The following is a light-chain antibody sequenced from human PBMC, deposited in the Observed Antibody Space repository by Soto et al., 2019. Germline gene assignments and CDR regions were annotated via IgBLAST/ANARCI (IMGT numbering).Light chain of an antibody. CDR1: SSDVGAYNY. CDR3: YSFTSITTYV. CDR2: EVS. Sequence: SALTQPGSVSGSLGQSITISCNGTSSDVGAYNYVSWYQQQPGKAPKLMISEVSNRPSGVSNLFSGSKSGNTASLIISGLQAEDEADYYFYSFTSITTYVFGTGTKVTVL. J-gene: IGLJ1*01. V-gene: IGLV2-14*01.